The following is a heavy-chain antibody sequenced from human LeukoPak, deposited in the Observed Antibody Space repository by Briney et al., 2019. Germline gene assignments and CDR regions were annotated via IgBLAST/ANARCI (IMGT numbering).Heavy chain of an antibody. CDR2: ISYDGSNK. CDR3: AREKVYHFDY. V-gene: IGHV3-30*03. D-gene: IGHD1-14*01. Sequence: GGSLRLSCAASGFTFSSYGMHWVRQAPGKGLEWVAVISYDGSNKYYADSVKGRFTTSRDNSKNTLYLQMNSLRAEDTAVYYCAREKVYHFDYWGQGTLVTVSS. CDR1: GFTFSSYG. J-gene: IGHJ4*02.